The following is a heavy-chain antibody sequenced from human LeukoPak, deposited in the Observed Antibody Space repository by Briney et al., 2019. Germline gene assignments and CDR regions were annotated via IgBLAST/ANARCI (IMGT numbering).Heavy chain of an antibody. CDR2: IKQDGSEK. Sequence: GGSLRLSCAASGFTFSSYWMSWVRQAPGKGLEWVANIKQDGSEKYYVDSVKGRFTISRDNAKNSLYLQMNGLRAEDTAVYYCARDGFYDILTGLGPYFDYWGQGTLVTVSS. V-gene: IGHV3-7*01. J-gene: IGHJ4*02. CDR3: ARDGFYDILTGLGPYFDY. CDR1: GFTFSSYW. D-gene: IGHD3-9*01.